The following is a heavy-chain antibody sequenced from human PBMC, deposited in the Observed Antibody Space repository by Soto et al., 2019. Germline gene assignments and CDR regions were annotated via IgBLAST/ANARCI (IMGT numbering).Heavy chain of an antibody. CDR2: LHYTGST. Sequence: SETLSLTCTVSGGSISSDAYSWSWVRQPPGKGLERIGSLHYTGSTYYDPSLKSRVTISGDTSKNQFSLKLNSVTAADTAMYYCARRYASSGYAYDIWGQGTMVTVSS. J-gene: IGHJ3*02. CDR1: GGSISSDAYS. V-gene: IGHV4-30-2*03. D-gene: IGHD3-22*01. CDR3: ARRYASSGYAYDI.